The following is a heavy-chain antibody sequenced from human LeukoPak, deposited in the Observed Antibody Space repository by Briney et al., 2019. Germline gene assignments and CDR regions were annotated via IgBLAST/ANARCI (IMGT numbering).Heavy chain of an antibody. V-gene: IGHV3-7*01. CDR3: ATFGLVAALDL. Sequence: GGSLRLSCAASGFSFNAYWMAWVRQAQGTGLEWVANINPAGSETYHVDPVKGRFSISRDHANNLVFLQMNSLRAEDTAVYYCATFGLVAALDLWGQGTLVTVSS. J-gene: IGHJ4*02. CDR2: INPAGSET. D-gene: IGHD5-12*01. CDR1: GFSFNAYW.